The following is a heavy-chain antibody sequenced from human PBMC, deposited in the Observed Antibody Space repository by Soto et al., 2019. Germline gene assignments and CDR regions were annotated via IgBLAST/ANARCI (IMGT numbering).Heavy chain of an antibody. D-gene: IGHD2-15*01. CDR1: GGSISSGGYY. Sequence: SETLSLTCTVSGGSISSGGYYWSWIRQHPGKGLEWIGYIYYSGSTYYNPSLKSRVTISVDTSKNQFSLKLSSLRSEDTAVYYCARGIGLTYCSGGSCYLNHYFYMDVWGKGTTVTVSS. CDR3: ARGIGLTYCSGGSCYLNHYFYMDV. V-gene: IGHV4-31*03. J-gene: IGHJ6*03. CDR2: IYYSGST.